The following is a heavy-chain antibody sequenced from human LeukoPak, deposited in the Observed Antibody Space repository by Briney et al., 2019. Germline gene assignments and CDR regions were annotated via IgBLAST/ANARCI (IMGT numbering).Heavy chain of an antibody. CDR3: AKYLTARGPPYALDV. J-gene: IGHJ6*02. CDR1: EFTFSSYA. D-gene: IGHD1-14*01. CDR2: ITVSGGTT. Sequence: GGSLRLSCAASEFTFSSYAMQWVRQAPGKGLEWVSGITVSGGTTNYTDSVKGRFTISRDNSKNTLYLQMNSLRAEDTAVYYCAKYLTARGPPYALDVWGQGTTVTVSS. V-gene: IGHV3-23*01.